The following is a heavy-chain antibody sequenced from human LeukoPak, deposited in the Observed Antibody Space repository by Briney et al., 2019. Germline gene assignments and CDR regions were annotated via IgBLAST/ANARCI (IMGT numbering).Heavy chain of an antibody. D-gene: IGHD3-22*01. Sequence: GGSLRLSCAASGLTFSQYAMHWVRQAPGKGLEWVSVISFDGTNKFYADSVKGRFTISRDNSKNALYLQMNSLRAEDTAVYYCAKGGYYERPWYFDYWGQGTLVTVSS. V-gene: IGHV3-30*18. CDR2: ISFDGTNK. CDR3: AKGGYYERPWYFDY. J-gene: IGHJ4*02. CDR1: GLTFSQYA.